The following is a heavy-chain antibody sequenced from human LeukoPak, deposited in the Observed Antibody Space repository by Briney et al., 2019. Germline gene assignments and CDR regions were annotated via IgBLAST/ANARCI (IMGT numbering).Heavy chain of an antibody. CDR2: LSYDGSNK. CDR3: AKPSLGTGWYFDL. V-gene: IGHV3-30*18. Sequence: GGSLRLSCAASGFTFCSYGMHWVRQAPGKGLEWVAVLSYDGSNKYYADSVKGRFTISRDNSKNTLYLQMNSLRAEDTAVYYCAKPSLGTGWYFDLWGRGTLVTVSS. CDR1: GFTFCSYG. J-gene: IGHJ2*01. D-gene: IGHD7-27*01.